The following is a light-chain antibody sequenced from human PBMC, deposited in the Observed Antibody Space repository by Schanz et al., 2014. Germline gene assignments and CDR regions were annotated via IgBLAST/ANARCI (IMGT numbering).Light chain of an antibody. V-gene: IGLV8-61*01. Sequence: QTVVTQEPSFSVSPGGTVTLTCGLSSGSVSTNYYPSWYQQTPGQAPRTLIYSTDTRSSGVPDRFSGSILGRRAALTITGAQADDESDYYCVLYMGSGSWVFGGGTKLTVL. CDR2: STD. CDR1: SGSVSTNYY. CDR3: VLYMGSGSWV. J-gene: IGLJ3*02.